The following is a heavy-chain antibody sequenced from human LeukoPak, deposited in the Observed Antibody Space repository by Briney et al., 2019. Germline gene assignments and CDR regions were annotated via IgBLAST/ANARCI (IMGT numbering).Heavy chain of an antibody. CDR3: GWDEKSVFDY. CDR2: IRSKRDGGTT. Sequence: GGSLRLSCAASGFTFKNAWMSWVRQAPGKGLEWVGRIRSKRDGGTTDYVAPVKGRFTISRDDSKNTLYLQMNSLKTEDTAVYYCGWDEKSVFDYWGQGTLVTVSS. D-gene: IGHD1-26*01. J-gene: IGHJ4*02. V-gene: IGHV3-15*01. CDR1: GFTFKNAW.